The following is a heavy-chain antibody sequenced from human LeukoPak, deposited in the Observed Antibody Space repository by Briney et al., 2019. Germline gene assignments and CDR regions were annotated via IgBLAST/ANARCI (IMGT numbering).Heavy chain of an antibody. CDR1: IDSTNGNY. D-gene: IGHD2-21*01. J-gene: IGHJ4*02. V-gene: IGHV4-4*02. CDR2: VHRSGST. Sequence: SETLSLTCAVSIDSTNGNYWSWVRQSPGKGLEWIGEVHRSGSTNYKPSLKRRVTISIDRSKDQISLDLTSVTAADTAVYYCARELLNAPTPGAYWGQGILVTVPS. CDR3: ARELLNAPTPGAY.